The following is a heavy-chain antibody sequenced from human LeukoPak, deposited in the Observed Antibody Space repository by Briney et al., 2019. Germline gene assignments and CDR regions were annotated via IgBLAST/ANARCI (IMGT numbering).Heavy chain of an antibody. CDR1: GGSISSYY. J-gene: IGHJ3*02. D-gene: IGHD6-13*01. CDR2: IYTSGST. Sequence: SETLSLTCTVSGGSISSYYWSWIRQPAGKGLEWIGRIYTSGSTNYNPSLKSRVTMSVDTSKNQFSLKLSSVTAADTAVYYCAQDVSTAAGQDAFDIWGQGTTVTVSS. CDR3: AQDVSTAAGQDAFDI. V-gene: IGHV4-4*07.